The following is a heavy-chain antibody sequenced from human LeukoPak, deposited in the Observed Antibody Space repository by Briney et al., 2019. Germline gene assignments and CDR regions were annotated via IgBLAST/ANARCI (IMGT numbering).Heavy chain of an antibody. CDR3: ARHRFSIAAAAYFDY. CDR2: IYYSGST. CDR1: GGSISSRSYY. Sequence: SSETLSLTCTVSGGSISSRSYYWGWIRQPPGKGLEWIGYIYYSGSTNYNPSLKSRVTISVDTSKNQFSLKLSSVTAADTAVYYCARHRFSIAAAAYFDYWGQGTLVTVSS. D-gene: IGHD6-13*01. J-gene: IGHJ4*02. V-gene: IGHV4-61*05.